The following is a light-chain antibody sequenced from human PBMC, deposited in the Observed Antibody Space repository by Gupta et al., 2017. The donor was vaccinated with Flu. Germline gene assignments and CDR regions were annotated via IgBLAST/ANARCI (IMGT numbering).Light chain of an antibody. Sequence: PGERATLSCRTSQSVGSNLAWYQQRPGQPPRLLMYDASNRATGIPARFSGSGSGTDFTLSISSLEPEDSATYYCHQHDSWPVTFGGGTNVEIK. V-gene: IGKV3-11*01. J-gene: IGKJ4*01. CDR2: DAS. CDR3: HQHDSWPVT. CDR1: QSVGSN.